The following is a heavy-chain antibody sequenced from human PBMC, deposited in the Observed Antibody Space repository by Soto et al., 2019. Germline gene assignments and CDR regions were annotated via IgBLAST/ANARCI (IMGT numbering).Heavy chain of an antibody. V-gene: IGHV4-59*11. D-gene: IGHD6-19*01. CDR3: ARVGSIGWSPDY. CDR2: IFYSVSP. Sequence: SETLSLTCSVAGGSISGHYWTWIRQSPGKGLEWIGYIFYSVSPYYNPSLKSLVTISVDTSKNQFALKMSSVTAADTAVYYCARVGSIGWSPDYWGRGTLVTVSP. CDR1: GGSISGHY. J-gene: IGHJ4*02.